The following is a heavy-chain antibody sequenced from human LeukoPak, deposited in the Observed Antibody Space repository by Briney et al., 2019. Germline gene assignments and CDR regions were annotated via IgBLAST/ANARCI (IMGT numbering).Heavy chain of an antibody. CDR3: ARIVIAAAEGYFDY. D-gene: IGHD6-13*01. J-gene: IGHJ4*02. CDR1: GGSISSYY. V-gene: IGHV4-59*01. Sequence: SETLSLTCTVSGGSISSYYWSWMRQPPGKGLEWIGYIYYSGSTNYNPSLKSRVTISVDTSKNQFSLKLSSVTAADTAVYYCARIVIAAAEGYFDYWGQGTLVTVSS. CDR2: IYYSGST.